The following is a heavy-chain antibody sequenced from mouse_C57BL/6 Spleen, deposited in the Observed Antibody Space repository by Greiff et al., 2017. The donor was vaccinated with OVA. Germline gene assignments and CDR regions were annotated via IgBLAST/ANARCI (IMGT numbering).Heavy chain of an antibody. D-gene: IGHD3-1*01. CDR1: GYTFTDYE. V-gene: IGHV1-15*01. CDR3: TRALGTDYAMDY. J-gene: IGHJ4*01. CDR2: IDPETGGT. Sequence: VKLQESGAELVRPGASVTLSCKASGYTFTDYEMHWVKQTPVHGLEWIGAIDPETGGTAYNQKFKGKAILTADKSSSTAYMELRSLTSEDSAVYYCTRALGTDYAMDYWGQGTSVTVSS.